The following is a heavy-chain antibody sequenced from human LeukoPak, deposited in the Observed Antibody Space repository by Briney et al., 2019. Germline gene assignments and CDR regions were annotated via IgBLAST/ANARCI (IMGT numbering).Heavy chain of an antibody. V-gene: IGHV1-8*01. CDR2: MNPNSGNT. CDR3: ARGHYYDSSGEHCYYYGMDV. J-gene: IGHJ6*02. CDR1: GYTFTSYD. D-gene: IGHD3-22*01. Sequence: ASVTVSCKASGYTFTSYDINWVRQATGQGLEWMGWMNPNSGNTGYAQKFQGRVTMTRNTSISTAYMELSSLRSEDTAVYYCARGHYYDSSGEHCYYYGMDVWGQGTTVTVSS.